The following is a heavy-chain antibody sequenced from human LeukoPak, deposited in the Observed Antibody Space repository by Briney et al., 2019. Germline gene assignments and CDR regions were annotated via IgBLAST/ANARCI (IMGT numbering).Heavy chain of an antibody. CDR3: AKGVVGHQWVENY. V-gene: IGHV3-30*02. Sequence: GGSLRLSCAASGFIFSNYGMHWVRQAPGKGLEWVAFIHYHGPEEYYGDSVKGRFTIPRDNSKNTVYLQMNSLRAEDTAVYYCAKGVVGHQWVENYWGQGTLVTVSS. CDR2: IHYHGPEE. D-gene: IGHD2-15*01. CDR1: GFIFSNYG. J-gene: IGHJ4*02.